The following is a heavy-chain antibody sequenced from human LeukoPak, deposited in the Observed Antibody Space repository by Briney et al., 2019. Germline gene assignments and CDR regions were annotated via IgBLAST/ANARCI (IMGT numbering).Heavy chain of an antibody. CDR3: ARDQRELLLWFGELPGAFDI. CDR2: INPNSGGA. Sequence: GASVKVFCNASGYTFTRYYMHWVRQAPGQGLEWMGWINPNSGGANYAQKFQGRVTMTRDTSISTPYMELSRLRSDDTAVYYCARDQRELLLWFGELPGAFDIWGQGTMVTVSS. V-gene: IGHV1-2*02. CDR1: GYTFTRYY. D-gene: IGHD3-10*01. J-gene: IGHJ3*02.